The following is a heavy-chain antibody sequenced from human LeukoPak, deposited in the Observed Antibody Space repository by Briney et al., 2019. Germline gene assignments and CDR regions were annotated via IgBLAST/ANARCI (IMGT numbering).Heavy chain of an antibody. J-gene: IGHJ5*02. CDR2: ISYDGSNK. D-gene: IGHD2-8*01. V-gene: IGHV3-30*18. CDR3: AKDLLVYANLGDWFDP. CDR1: GFTFSSYG. Sequence: GSLRLSCAASGFTFSSYGMHWVRQAPGKGLEWVAVISYDGSNKYYADSVKGRFTISRDNSKNTLYLQMNSLRAEDTAVYYCAKDLLVYANLGDWFDPWGQGTLVTVSS.